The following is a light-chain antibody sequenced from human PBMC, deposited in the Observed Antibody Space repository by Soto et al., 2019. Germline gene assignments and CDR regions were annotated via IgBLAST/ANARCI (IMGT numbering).Light chain of an antibody. Sequence: EIVLTQSPATLSLSPGERATLSCRASQSITSNYLAWYQQKPGQAHRLLIYSTSTRATGIPDRFSGSGSGTDFTLTISRLEPEDFAVYYCQHYGSSPLTFGGGTKVDIK. J-gene: IGKJ4*01. CDR2: STS. V-gene: IGKV3-20*01. CDR1: QSITSNY. CDR3: QHYGSSPLT.